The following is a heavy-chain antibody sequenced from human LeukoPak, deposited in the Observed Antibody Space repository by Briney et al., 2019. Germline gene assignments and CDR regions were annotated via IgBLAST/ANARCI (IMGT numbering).Heavy chain of an antibody. Sequence: GGSLRLSCAASGFTFDDYAIHWVRQAPGKGLEWVSGISWNSGSIGYADSVKGRFTISRDNSKNTLYLQMNSLRAEDTAVYYCAKDWTSGRVTTFDYWGQGTLVTVSS. D-gene: IGHD2-15*01. V-gene: IGHV3-9*01. CDR2: ISWNSGSI. J-gene: IGHJ4*02. CDR1: GFTFDDYA. CDR3: AKDWTSGRVTTFDY.